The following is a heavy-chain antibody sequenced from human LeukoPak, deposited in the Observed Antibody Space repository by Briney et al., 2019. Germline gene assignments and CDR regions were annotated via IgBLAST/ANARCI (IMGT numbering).Heavy chain of an antibody. CDR1: GGTFSSYS. D-gene: IGHD5-18*01. J-gene: IGHJ4*02. V-gene: IGHV1-69*13. CDR2: IIPIFGTA. CDR3: ARNRYSYGYEGDFDY. Sequence: PVASVKVSRKASGGTFSSYSISWVRQAPGQGLEWMGGIIPIFGTANYAQKFQGRVTITADESTSTAYMELSSLRSEDTAVYYCARNRYSYGYEGDFDYWGQGTLVTVSS.